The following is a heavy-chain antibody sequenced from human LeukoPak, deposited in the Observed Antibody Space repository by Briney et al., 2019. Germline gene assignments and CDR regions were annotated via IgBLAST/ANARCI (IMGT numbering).Heavy chain of an antibody. Sequence: TGASLRLSCAASGFTFSSYAMSWVRQAPGKGLEWVSAISGSGGSTYYADSVKGRFTISRDNSKNTLYLQMNSLRAEDTAVYYCAKPMGDTAMVSYGYWGQGTLVTVSS. CDR1: GFTFSSYA. D-gene: IGHD5-18*01. CDR2: ISGSGGST. J-gene: IGHJ4*02. CDR3: AKPMGDTAMVSYGY. V-gene: IGHV3-23*01.